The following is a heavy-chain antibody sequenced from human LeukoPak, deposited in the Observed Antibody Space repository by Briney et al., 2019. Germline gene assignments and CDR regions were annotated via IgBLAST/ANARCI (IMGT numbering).Heavy chain of an antibody. CDR2: INSDGSST. CDR3: AGGYCSSTSCYAFDI. V-gene: IGHV3-74*01. D-gene: IGHD2-2*01. Sequence: GGSLRLSCAASGFTFSDYYMSWIRHAPGTGLKWVSRINSDGSSTSYADSVKGRFTISRDNAKNTLYLQMNSLRAEDTAVYYCAGGYCSSTSCYAFDIWGQGTMVTVSS. CDR1: GFTFSDYY. J-gene: IGHJ3*02.